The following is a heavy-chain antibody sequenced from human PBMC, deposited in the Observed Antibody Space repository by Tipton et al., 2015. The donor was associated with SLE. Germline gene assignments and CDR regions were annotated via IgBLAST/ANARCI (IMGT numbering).Heavy chain of an antibody. CDR2: INHSGST. D-gene: IGHD3-22*01. CDR3: ARESLYYYDSSGLQD. CDR1: GYTFTSYY. V-gene: IGHV1-46*01. J-gene: IGHJ4*02. Sequence: QVQLVQSGAEVKKPGASVKVSCKASGYTFTSYYMHWVRQAPGQGLEWIGEINHSGSTNYNPSLKSRVTISVDTSKNQFSLKLSSVTAADTAVYYCARESLYYYDSSGLQDWGQGTLVTVSS.